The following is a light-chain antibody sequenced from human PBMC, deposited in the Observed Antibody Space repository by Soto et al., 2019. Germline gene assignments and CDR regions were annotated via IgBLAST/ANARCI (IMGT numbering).Light chain of an antibody. CDR2: GTS. V-gene: IGKV3-15*01. J-gene: IGKJ1*01. CDR1: QSVSSSY. CDR3: QQYNNWPRT. Sequence: EIVLTQSPATLSLSPGERATLSCGASQSVSSSYLAWYQQKPGQAPRLLIYGTSNRATGIPDRIRGSRSGTEFTLTISSLQSEDFAVYYCQQYNNWPRTFGQGAKV.